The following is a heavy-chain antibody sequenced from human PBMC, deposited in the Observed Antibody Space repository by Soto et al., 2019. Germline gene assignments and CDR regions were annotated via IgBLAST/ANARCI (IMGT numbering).Heavy chain of an antibody. D-gene: IGHD3-16*01. V-gene: IGHV3-74*01. J-gene: IGHJ6*01. CDR3: ARGGTAIYAMDA. Sequence: GGSLRLSCSPSGFTFGSYWMHWVRQVPGKGLVWLSRIKGDGSSTSQAGSMEGRFTISRDNAKNTLYLQMNSLRAEDTAVYYSARGGTAIYAMDAWVPGPTVPASS. CDR2: IKGDGSST. CDR1: GFTFGSYW.